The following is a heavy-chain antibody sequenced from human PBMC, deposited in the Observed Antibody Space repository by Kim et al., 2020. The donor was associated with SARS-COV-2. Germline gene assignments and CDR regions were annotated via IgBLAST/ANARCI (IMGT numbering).Heavy chain of an antibody. J-gene: IGHJ4*02. Sequence: SETLSLTCAVYGGSFSGYYWSWIRQPPGKGLEWIGDINHSGSTIYNPSLKSRVTISVDTSKNQFSLKLSSVTAADTALYYCARGEKQWLVSPTIYFDYWGQGTLVTVPS. V-gene: IGHV4-34*01. CDR2: INHSGST. CDR3: ARGEKQWLVSPTIYFDY. D-gene: IGHD6-19*01. CDR1: GGSFSGYY.